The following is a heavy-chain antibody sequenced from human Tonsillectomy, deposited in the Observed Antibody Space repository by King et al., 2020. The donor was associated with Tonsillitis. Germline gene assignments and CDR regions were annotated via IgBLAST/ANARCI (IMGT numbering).Heavy chain of an antibody. J-gene: IGHJ4*02. D-gene: IGHD6-19*01. CDR3: AKLGFSSGLYGYFDY. Sequence: VQLVESGGALVQPGGSLRLSCAASGFTFSRYAMTWVRQAPGKGLECVSAISGSAGSTYYADSVKGRFTISRDNSRNTLYLQMNSLRAEDTAVYYCAKLGFSSGLYGYFDYWGQGTLVTVSS. CDR1: GFTFSRYA. V-gene: IGHV3-23*04. CDR2: ISGSAGST.